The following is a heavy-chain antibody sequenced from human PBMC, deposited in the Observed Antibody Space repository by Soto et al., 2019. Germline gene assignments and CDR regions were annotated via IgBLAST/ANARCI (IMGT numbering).Heavy chain of an antibody. CDR1: GGSISSSSDY. Sequence: ASETLSLTCTVSGGSISSSSDYWGWIRQPPGKGLEWIGSIYYSGSTCYNPSLKSRVTISVDTSKNQFSLKLSSVTAADTAVYYCASLGWGIAVAGTNYYYYMDVWGKGTTVTVSS. V-gene: IGHV4-39*01. D-gene: IGHD6-19*01. J-gene: IGHJ6*03. CDR3: ASLGWGIAVAGTNYYYYMDV. CDR2: IYYSGST.